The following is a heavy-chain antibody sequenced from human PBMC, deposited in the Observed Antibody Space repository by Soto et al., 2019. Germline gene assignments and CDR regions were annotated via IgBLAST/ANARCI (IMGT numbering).Heavy chain of an antibody. Sequence: PGGSLRLSCAASGFTFTDYWMHWVRQAPGKGLVWVSRIKLDGSEKNYVDSVKGRFTISRDNAKNSLYLQMNSLRAEDTAVYYCAREIVVARGASYFDYWGPGTLVTVSS. J-gene: IGHJ4*02. V-gene: IGHV3-7*01. CDR1: GFTFTDYW. CDR2: IKLDGSEK. D-gene: IGHD2-2*01. CDR3: AREIVVARGASYFDY.